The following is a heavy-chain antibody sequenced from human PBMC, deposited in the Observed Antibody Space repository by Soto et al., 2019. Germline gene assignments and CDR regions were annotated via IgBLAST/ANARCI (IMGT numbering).Heavy chain of an antibody. J-gene: IGHJ6*03. CDR3: ARDGGLRFPLYYMDV. CDR2: IGVSGTST. Sequence: PGGSLRLSCAASGFTFSNYVMNWVRRAPGKGLEWVSTIGVSGTSTHYADSVKGRFTISRDNSKNTLYLQMNSLRAEDTAVYYCARDGGLRFPLYYMDVWGKGTTVTVSS. D-gene: IGHD3-3*01. V-gene: IGHV3-23*01. CDR1: GFTFSNYV.